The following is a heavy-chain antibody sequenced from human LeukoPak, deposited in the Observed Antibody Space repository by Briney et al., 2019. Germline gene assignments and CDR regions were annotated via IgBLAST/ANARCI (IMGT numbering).Heavy chain of an antibody. CDR3: ARVTYNGYQHFDY. Sequence: SETLSLTCIVSGGSISTNTYYWGWIRLPPGKGLEWIGEIHHRGTTYYNPSLRSRVTISVDTSKNQFSLRLTSVTAADTAVYYCARVTYNGYQHFDYWGQGTLVTVSS. D-gene: IGHD3-10*01. CDR2: IHHRGTT. J-gene: IGHJ4*02. V-gene: IGHV4-39*07. CDR1: GGSISTNTYY.